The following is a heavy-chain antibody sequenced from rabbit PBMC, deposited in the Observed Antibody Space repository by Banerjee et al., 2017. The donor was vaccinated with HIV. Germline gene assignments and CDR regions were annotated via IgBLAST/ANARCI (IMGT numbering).Heavy chain of an antibody. J-gene: IGHJ4*01. Sequence: QSLEESGGGLVQPEGSMTLTCTASGFSFSGSYYMCWVRQAPGKRPERIACIDTGSSGSAAYASWAKGRFTISKTSSTTVTLQMTSLTVADTATYFCARAPYYTVGDAGYIDTPNYFTLWGPGTLVTVS. D-gene: IGHD6-1*01. CDR2: IDTGSSGSA. CDR1: GFSFSGSYY. CDR3: ARAPYYTVGDAGYIDTPNYFTL. V-gene: IGHV1S40*01.